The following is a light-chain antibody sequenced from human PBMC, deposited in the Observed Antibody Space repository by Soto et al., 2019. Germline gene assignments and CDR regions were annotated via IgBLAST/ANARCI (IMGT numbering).Light chain of an antibody. J-gene: IGKJ1*01. CDR2: DAS. CDR3: QQYNSYPWP. CDR1: QSISSW. V-gene: IGKV1-5*01. Sequence: DIQMTQSPSTLSASVGDRVTITCRASQSISSWLAWYQQKPGKAPKLLIYDASSLESGVPSRFSGSGSGTEFTLTISSLQPDDFATYYCQQYNSYPWPFGQGTNADI.